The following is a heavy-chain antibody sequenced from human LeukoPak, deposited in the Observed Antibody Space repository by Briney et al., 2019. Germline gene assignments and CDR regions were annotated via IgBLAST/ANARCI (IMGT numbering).Heavy chain of an antibody. Sequence: SETLSLTCTVSGGSISNYYWSWIRQPPGEGLEWIGYIYYSGSTNYNPSLKSRFTMSIDTSKNQFSLNLTSVTAADTAVYYCSRGGLGGITAYSNYLFDYWGQGTLVTVSS. CDR3: SRGGLGGITAYSNYLFDY. V-gene: IGHV4-59*08. CDR1: GGSISNYY. J-gene: IGHJ4*02. CDR2: IYYSGST. D-gene: IGHD4-11*01.